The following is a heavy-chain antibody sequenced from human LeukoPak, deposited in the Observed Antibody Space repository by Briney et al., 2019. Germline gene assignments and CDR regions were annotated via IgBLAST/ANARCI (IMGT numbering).Heavy chain of an antibody. J-gene: IGHJ3*01. Sequence: EASVKVSCKASGGTFSSYAISWVRQAPGQGLEWMGGIIPIFGTANYAQKFQGRVTITTDESTSTAYMELSSLRSEDTGVYYCATDVSNRGRYSGPDSFDLWGHGTMVTVSS. CDR3: ATDVSNRGRYSGPDSFDL. CDR2: IIPIFGTA. CDR1: GGTFSSYA. D-gene: IGHD1-26*01. V-gene: IGHV1-69*05.